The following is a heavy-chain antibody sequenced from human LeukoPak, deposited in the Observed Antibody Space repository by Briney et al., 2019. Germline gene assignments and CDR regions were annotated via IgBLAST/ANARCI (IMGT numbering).Heavy chain of an antibody. CDR2: IYYSGST. D-gene: IGHD3-22*01. V-gene: IGHV4-30-4*01. CDR1: GGSISSGDYY. J-gene: IGHJ4*02. CDR3: ARAGYDSDEGFFDY. Sequence: PSETLSLTCTVSGGSISSGDYYWSWIRQPPGKGLQWIGYIYYSGSTYYNPSLKSRVSMSEDTSKNQFYLKLRSVTAADTAVYYCARAGYDSDEGFFDYWGQGTLVTVSS.